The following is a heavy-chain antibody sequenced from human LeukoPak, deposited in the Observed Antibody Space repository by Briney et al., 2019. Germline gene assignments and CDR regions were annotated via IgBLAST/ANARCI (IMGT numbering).Heavy chain of an antibody. V-gene: IGHV3-9*01. J-gene: IGHJ4*02. Sequence: GGSLRLSCAASGFTFDDYAMHWVRQAPGKGLEWVSGISWNSGSIGYADSVKGRFTISRDNAKNSLYLQMNSLRAEDTALYYCAHHAYWGQGNLVTVSS. CDR2: ISWNSGSI. CDR1: GFTFDDYA. CDR3: AHHAY.